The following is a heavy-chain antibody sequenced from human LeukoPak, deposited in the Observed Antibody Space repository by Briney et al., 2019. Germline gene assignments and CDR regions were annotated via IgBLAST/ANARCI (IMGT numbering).Heavy chain of an antibody. CDR1: GFTFSSYW. D-gene: IGHD3-10*01. CDR2: IKQDGSEK. CDR3: ARDRLPYYYGSGSYRSDWYDP. J-gene: IGHJ5*02. V-gene: IGHV3-7*01. Sequence: PGGSLRLSCAASGFTFSSYWMSWVRQAPGKGLEWVANIKQDGSEKYYVDSVKGRFTISRDNAKNSLYLQMNSLRAEDTAVYYCARDRLPYYYGSGSYRSDWYDPWGQGTLVTVSS.